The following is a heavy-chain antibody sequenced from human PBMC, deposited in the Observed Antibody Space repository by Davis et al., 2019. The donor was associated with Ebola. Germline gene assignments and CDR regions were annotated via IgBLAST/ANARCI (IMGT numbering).Heavy chain of an antibody. Sequence: GESLNISCAASGFTFSSYWMSWVRQAPGKGLEWVANIKQDGSEKYYVDSVKGRFTISRDNAKYSLYLQMNSLRDEDTAVYYCARGGGYYYGMDVWGKGTTVTVSS. CDR3: ARGGGYYYGMDV. CDR2: IKQDGSEK. J-gene: IGHJ6*04. V-gene: IGHV3-7*01. CDR1: GFTFSSYW.